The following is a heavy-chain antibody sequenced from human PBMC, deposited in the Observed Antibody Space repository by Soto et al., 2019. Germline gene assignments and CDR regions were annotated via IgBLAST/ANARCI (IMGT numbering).Heavy chain of an antibody. J-gene: IGHJ5*02. CDR1: GFTFSSYG. D-gene: IGHD1-1*01. Sequence: QVQLVESGGGVVQPGRSLRLSCAASGFTFSSYGMHWVRQAPGKGLEWVAVRWYDGSNKHYADSVKGRFTISRDNSKNTLYLQMNSLRAEDTAVYYCARTTGLNWFDPWGQGTLVTVS. V-gene: IGHV3-33*01. CDR3: ARTTGLNWFDP. CDR2: RWYDGSNK.